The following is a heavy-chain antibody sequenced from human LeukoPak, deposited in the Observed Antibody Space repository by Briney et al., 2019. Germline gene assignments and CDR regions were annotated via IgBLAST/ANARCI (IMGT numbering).Heavy chain of an antibody. CDR3: AKDSTWIQLEGYFDY. D-gene: IGHD5-18*01. CDR1: GFIFDDYA. CDR2: IDWNSASI. Sequence: GGSLRLSCVGSGFIFDDYAMHWVRQAPGKGLEWVAGIDWNSASIGYADSVKGRFTISRDNAKNSLYLHMNSLRAEDTAVYYCAKDSTWIQLEGYFDYWGQGTLVTVSS. J-gene: IGHJ4*02. V-gene: IGHV3-9*01.